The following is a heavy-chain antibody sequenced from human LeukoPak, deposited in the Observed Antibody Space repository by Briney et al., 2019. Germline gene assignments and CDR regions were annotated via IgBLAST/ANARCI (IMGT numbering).Heavy chain of an antibody. CDR3: ARVTCSGGSCYFDY. CDR1: GGSISSGGYS. CDR2: IYHSGST. Sequence: PSQTLSLTCAVSGGSISSGGYSWSSIRQPPGKGLEWIGYIYHSGSTYYNPSLKSRVTISVDRSKNQFSLKLSSVTAADTAVYYCARVTCSGGSCYFDYWGQGTLVTVSS. V-gene: IGHV4-30-2*01. J-gene: IGHJ4*02. D-gene: IGHD2-15*01.